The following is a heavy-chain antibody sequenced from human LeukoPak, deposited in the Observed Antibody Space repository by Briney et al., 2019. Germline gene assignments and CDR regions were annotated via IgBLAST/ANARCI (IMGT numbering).Heavy chain of an antibody. Sequence: PSETLSLTCAVYGGSFSGYYWSWIRQPPGKGLEWIGEINHSGSTNYNPSLKSRVTISVDTSKNQFSLKLISVTAADTAVYYCARGEYCSSTSCYYYYYYGMDVWGQGTTVTVSS. V-gene: IGHV4-34*01. CDR3: ARGEYCSSTSCYYYYYYGMDV. CDR1: GGSFSGYY. CDR2: INHSGST. D-gene: IGHD2-2*01. J-gene: IGHJ6*02.